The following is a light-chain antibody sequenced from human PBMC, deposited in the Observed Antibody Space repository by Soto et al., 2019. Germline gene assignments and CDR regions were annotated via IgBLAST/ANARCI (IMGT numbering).Light chain of an antibody. CDR1: QSVLYSSNTKNY. CDR3: QQYYSSPFT. Sequence: DIVMTQSPDSLAVSLGERATINCKSSQSVLYSSNTKNYLAWYQQKPGQPPKLLIYWASTRESGVPQRLSGIESGTDSTLTISSLQAEDVAVYYCQQYYSSPFTFGPGTKVDIK. V-gene: IGKV4-1*01. J-gene: IGKJ3*01. CDR2: WAS.